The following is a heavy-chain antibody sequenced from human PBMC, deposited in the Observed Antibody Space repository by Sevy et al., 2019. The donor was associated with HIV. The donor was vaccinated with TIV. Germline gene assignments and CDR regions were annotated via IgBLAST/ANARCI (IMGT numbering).Heavy chain of an antibody. CDR1: GFTFTSYA. V-gene: IGHV3-30-3*01. D-gene: IGHD6-19*01. J-gene: IGHJ5*01. CDR3: ARDPTKPYSSGLDS. Sequence: GGSLRLSCAASGFTFTSYAMHWVRQAPGKGLEWVAIISYDGRNKYCADSVKGRFTISRDNSKNTLYLQMNSLRAEDTAVYYCARDPTKPYSSGLDSWGHGTLVTVSS. CDR2: ISYDGRNK.